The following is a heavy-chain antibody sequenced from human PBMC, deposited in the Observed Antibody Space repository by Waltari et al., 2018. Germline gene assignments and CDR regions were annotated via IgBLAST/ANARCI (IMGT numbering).Heavy chain of an antibody. D-gene: IGHD2-15*01. CDR3: VRSHCIGDSCFRYFDS. V-gene: IGHV4-34*01. Sequence: VRLDQWGTELVEPWETLSLTCAVYEGPFSAFFWSWVRQAPGKGLEWIGEINHGVKTDYNPSLKSRLFMSVDPSKNQFSLMLSSVTAADTAVYYCVRSHCIGDSCFRYFDSWGQGTLVTVSS. CDR2: INHGVKT. J-gene: IGHJ4*02. CDR1: EGPFSAFF.